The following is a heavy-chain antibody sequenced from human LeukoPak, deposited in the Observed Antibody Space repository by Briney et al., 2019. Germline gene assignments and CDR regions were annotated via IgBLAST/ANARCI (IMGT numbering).Heavy chain of an antibody. CDR1: GFTFSDTW. CDR2: IRSDGGDT. V-gene: IGHV3-74*01. D-gene: IGHD2/OR15-2a*01. J-gene: IGHJ4*02. CDR3: ARDWFHAIDY. Sequence: QPGGSLRLSCAASGFTFSDTWMHWVRQAPGEGLVWVSRIRSDGGDTRYAESVKGRFTISRDNAKNTLYLQMNSLRAEDTAVYYCARDWFHAIDYWGQGTLVTVSS.